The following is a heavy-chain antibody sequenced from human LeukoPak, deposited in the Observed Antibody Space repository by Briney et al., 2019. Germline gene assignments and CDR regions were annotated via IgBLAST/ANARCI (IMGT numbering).Heavy chain of an antibody. D-gene: IGHD3-9*01. Sequence: SETLSLTCAVYGGSFSGCYWSWIRQPPGKGLEWIGEINHSGSTNYNPSLKSRVTISVDTSKNQFSLKLSSVTAADTAVYYCARGRYFEIWGQGTMVTVSS. CDR3: ARGRYFEI. CDR1: GGSFSGCY. J-gene: IGHJ3*02. V-gene: IGHV4-34*01. CDR2: INHSGST.